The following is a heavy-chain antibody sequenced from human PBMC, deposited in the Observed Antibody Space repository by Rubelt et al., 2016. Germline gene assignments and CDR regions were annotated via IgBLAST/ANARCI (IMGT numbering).Heavy chain of an antibody. J-gene: IGHJ4*02. CDR2: IWYDGSNK. Sequence: KGLEWVAVIWYDGSNKYYADSVKGRFTISRDNSKNTLYLQMNSLRAEDTAVYYCAKQPLSSPFDYWGQGTLVTVSS. D-gene: IGHD6-13*01. V-gene: IGHV3-33*06. CDR3: AKQPLSSPFDY.